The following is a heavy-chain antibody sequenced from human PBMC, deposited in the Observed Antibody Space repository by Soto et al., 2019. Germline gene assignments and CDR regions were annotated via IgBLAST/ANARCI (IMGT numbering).Heavy chain of an antibody. D-gene: IGHD2-2*01. CDR2: ISLYSDGT. CDR1: GYTFSNYG. CDR3: ARVVPGAEAWFGP. V-gene: IGHV1-18*01. Sequence: ASVKVSCKTSGYTFSNYGITWVRQAPGQPLEWLGWISLYSDGTNYAQKFQGRVSMTTDTSTTTAYMDRRSLRSDDTAVYYCARVVPGAEAWFGPWGQGTLVTVSS. J-gene: IGHJ5*02.